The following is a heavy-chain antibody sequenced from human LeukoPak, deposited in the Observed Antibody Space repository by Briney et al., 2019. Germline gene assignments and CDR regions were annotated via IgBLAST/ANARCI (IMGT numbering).Heavy chain of an antibody. CDR2: IIPIFGTA. D-gene: IGHD6-6*01. J-gene: IGHJ4*02. CDR1: GGTFSSYA. V-gene: IGHV1-69*13. Sequence: ASVKVSCKASGGTFSSYAISWVRQAPGQGLEWMGGIIPIFGTANYAQKFQGRVTITADESTSTAYMELSSLRSEDTAVYYCARGGQIAARRGGYYFDYWGQGTLVTVSS. CDR3: ARGGQIAARRGGYYFDY.